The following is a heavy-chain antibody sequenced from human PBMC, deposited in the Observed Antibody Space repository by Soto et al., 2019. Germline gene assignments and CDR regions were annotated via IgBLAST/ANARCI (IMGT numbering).Heavy chain of an antibody. CDR2: ISRSGRGSA. Sequence: GGSLRLSCAASGFTFGDYAMQWVRQAPGKGLEWVSSISRSGRGSAYYADSVKGRFTISRDNSENTLFLQMNNLRDEDTALYYCARGRYLDSSDYWVANLPFDHWGLGTLVTVSS. V-gene: IGHV3-23*01. CDR1: GFTFGDYA. D-gene: IGHD3-22*01. CDR3: ARGRYLDSSDYWVANLPFDH. J-gene: IGHJ4*02.